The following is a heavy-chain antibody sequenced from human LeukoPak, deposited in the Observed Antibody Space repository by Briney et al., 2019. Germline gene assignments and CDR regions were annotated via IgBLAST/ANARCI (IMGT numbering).Heavy chain of an antibody. D-gene: IGHD3-22*01. J-gene: IGHJ4*02. Sequence: SETLSLTCAVYGGSFSSYYWSWIRQPPGKGLEWIGEINHSGSTNYNPSLKSRVTISVDTSKNQFSLKLSSVTAADTAVYYCARGFYYYDSSGYYYGPNKGGVSYWGQGTLVTVSS. CDR2: INHSGST. CDR1: GGSFSSYY. CDR3: ARGFYYYDSSGYYYGPNKGGVSY. V-gene: IGHV4-34*01.